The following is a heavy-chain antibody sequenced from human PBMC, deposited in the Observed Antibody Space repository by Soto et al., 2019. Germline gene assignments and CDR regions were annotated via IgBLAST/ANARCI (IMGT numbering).Heavy chain of an antibody. J-gene: IGHJ4*02. CDR3: ARDGSPDYDILTGYYSYYFDY. CDR1: GFTFSSYS. V-gene: IGHV3-21*01. CDR2: ISSSSSYI. D-gene: IGHD3-9*01. Sequence: SLRLSCAASGFTFSSYSMNWVRQAPGKGLEWVSSISSSSSYIYYADSVKGRFTISRDNAKNSLYLQMNSLRTEDTAVYYCARDGSPDYDILTGYYSYYFDYWGQGTLVTVSS.